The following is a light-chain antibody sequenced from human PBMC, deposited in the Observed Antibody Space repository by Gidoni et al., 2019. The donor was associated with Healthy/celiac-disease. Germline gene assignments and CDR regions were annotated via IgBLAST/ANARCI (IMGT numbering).Light chain of an antibody. CDR2: DAS. CDR1: QSVSSY. V-gene: IGKV3-11*01. J-gene: IGKJ4*01. CDR3: QQRSNWPPT. Sequence: EIVLTQSPATLPLSPGERATLSCRASQSVSSYLAWYQQKPGQAPRLLIYDASHRATGIPARFSGSGSGTDFTLTISSLGPEDFAVYYCQQRSNWPPTFGGGTKVEIK.